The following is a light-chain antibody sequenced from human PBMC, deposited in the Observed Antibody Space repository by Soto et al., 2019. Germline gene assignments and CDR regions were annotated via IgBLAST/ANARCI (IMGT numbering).Light chain of an antibody. CDR2: GAS. CDR1: QSISSR. Sequence: EIVITQSPPTLSVSPGERAALSCRASQSISSRLAWYQQKPGQAPRLLIYGASTRATGIPARFSGSVSGTEFTLTISSLQSEDFAVYDGQQYNNWPAITFGQGTRLEIK. CDR3: QQYNNWPAIT. V-gene: IGKV3D-15*01. J-gene: IGKJ5*01.